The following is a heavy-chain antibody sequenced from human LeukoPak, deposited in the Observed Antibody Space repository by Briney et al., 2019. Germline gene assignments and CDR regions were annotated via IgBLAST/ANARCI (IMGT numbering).Heavy chain of an antibody. V-gene: IGHV1-69*05. CDR1: GGTFSSYA. D-gene: IGHD3-10*01. J-gene: IGHJ3*02. CDR2: IIPIFGTA. Sequence: ASVKVSCKASGGTFSSYAISWVRQAPGQGLEWMGGIIPIFGTANYAQKFQGRVTITTDESTSTAYMELSSPRSDDTAVYYCARALKLLDAFDIWGQGTMVTVSS. CDR3: ARALKLLDAFDI.